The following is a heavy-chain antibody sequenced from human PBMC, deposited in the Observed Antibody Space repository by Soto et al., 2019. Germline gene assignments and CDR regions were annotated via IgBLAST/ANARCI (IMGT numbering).Heavy chain of an antibody. CDR2: INHSGST. Sequence: PSETLSLTCAVYGGSFSGYYWSWIRQPPGKGLEWIGEINHSGSTNYNPSLKSRVTISVDTSKNQFSLKLSSVTAADTAVYHCATRYVLGYYGMDVWGQGTTVTVSS. CDR1: GGSFSGYY. D-gene: IGHD3-9*01. V-gene: IGHV4-34*01. CDR3: ATRYVLGYYGMDV. J-gene: IGHJ6*02.